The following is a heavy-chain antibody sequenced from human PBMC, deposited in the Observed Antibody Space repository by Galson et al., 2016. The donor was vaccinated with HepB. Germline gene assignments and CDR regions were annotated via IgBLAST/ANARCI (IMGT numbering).Heavy chain of an antibody. CDR2: ITSSSNYI. CDR3: TRAYVDKARRGTYWYFDL. D-gene: IGHD4-23*01. V-gene: IGHV3-21*01. Sequence: SLRLSCAASGFAFNSYNMNWVRQAPGKGLEWVPSITSSSNYIYYADSVRGRFTISRDNAKNSLHLQMNSLRAEDTAVYYRTRAYVDKARRGTYWYFDLWGRGTLVTVSS. J-gene: IGHJ2*01. CDR1: GFAFNSYN.